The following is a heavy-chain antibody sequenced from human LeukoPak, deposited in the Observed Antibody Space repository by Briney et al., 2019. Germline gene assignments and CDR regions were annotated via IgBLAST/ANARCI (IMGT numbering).Heavy chain of an antibody. Sequence: GRSLRLSCAASGFTFSSYAMHWVRQAPGKGLEWVAVISYDGSNKYYADSVKGRFTIPRDNSKNTLYLQMNSLRAEDTAVYYCARDNYYDSSGPDYWGQGTLVTVSS. CDR2: ISYDGSNK. CDR1: GFTFSSYA. J-gene: IGHJ4*02. D-gene: IGHD3-22*01. CDR3: ARDNYYDSSGPDY. V-gene: IGHV3-30*04.